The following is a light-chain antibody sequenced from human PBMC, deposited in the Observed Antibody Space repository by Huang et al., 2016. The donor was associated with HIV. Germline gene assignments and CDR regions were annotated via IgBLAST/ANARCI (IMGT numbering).Light chain of an antibody. J-gene: IGKJ2*01. CDR1: QSVSNSY. V-gene: IGKV3-20*01. CDR3: QQYGMSPGT. CDR2: GAS. Sequence: EIVLTQSPGTLSLSPGERATLSCRASQSVSNSYLAWYQQKPGQPPRLLIYGASSRATGIPDRFSGSGSGTDFTLTISRLEPEDFAVYYCQQYGMSPGTFGQGTKLEIK.